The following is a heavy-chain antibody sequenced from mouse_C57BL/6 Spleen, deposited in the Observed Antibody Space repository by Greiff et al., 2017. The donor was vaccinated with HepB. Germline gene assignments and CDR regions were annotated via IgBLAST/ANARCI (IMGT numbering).Heavy chain of an antibody. D-gene: IGHD1-1*01. CDR1: GYTFTSYG. J-gene: IGHJ2*01. CDR3: ARSGYYYFDY. V-gene: IGHV1-81*01. Sequence: QVQLQQPGAELVKPGASVKMSCKASGYTFTSYGISWVKQRTGQGLEWIGEIYPRSGNTYYNEKFKGKATLTADKSSSTAYMELRSLTSEDSAVYFCARSGYYYFDYWGQGTTLTVSS. CDR2: IYPRSGNT.